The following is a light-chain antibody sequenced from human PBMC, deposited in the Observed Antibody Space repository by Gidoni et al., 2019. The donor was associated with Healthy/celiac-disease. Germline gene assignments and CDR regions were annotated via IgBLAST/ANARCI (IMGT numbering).Light chain of an antibody. Sequence: QSALTQPASVSGSPGQSITISCTGTSSAVGSYNLVSWYQQHPGQAPKLMLYEGSKRPSGVSNRFSGSKSGNTASLTIAGLQAEDEADDYCCSYAGSRVFGGGTKLTVL. CDR3: CSYAGSRV. V-gene: IGLV2-23*01. J-gene: IGLJ3*02. CDR2: EGS. CDR1: SSAVGSYNL.